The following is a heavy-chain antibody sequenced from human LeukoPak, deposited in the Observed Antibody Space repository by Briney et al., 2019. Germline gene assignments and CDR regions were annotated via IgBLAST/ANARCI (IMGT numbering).Heavy chain of an antibody. CDR3: ARGITIFGVATQNFDY. V-gene: IGHV1-18*01. D-gene: IGHD3-3*01. Sequence: ASVKVSCKASGYTFTSHGISWVRQAPGQGLEWMGWISAYNGNTNYAQKLQGRVTMTTDTSTSTAYMELRSLRSDDTAVYYCARGITIFGVATQNFDYWGQGTLVTVSS. CDR1: GYTFTSHG. CDR2: ISAYNGNT. J-gene: IGHJ4*02.